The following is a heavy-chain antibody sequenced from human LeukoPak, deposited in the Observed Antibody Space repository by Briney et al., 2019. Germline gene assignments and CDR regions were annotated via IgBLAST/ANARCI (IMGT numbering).Heavy chain of an antibody. CDR1: GFTFSSYA. V-gene: IGHV3-23*01. D-gene: IGHD4-17*01. J-gene: IGHJ4*02. CDR3: AKGRYLTIVTTFYFDY. Sequence: PGGSLRLSCAASGFTFSSYAMSWVRQAPGKGLEWVSAISGSGGSTYYADSVKGRFTISRDNSKNTLYLQMNSLRAEDTAVYYCAKGRYLTIVTTFYFDYWGQGTLVTVSS. CDR2: ISGSGGST.